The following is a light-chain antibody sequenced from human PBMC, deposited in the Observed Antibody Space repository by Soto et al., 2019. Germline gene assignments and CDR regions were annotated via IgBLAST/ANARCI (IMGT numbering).Light chain of an antibody. CDR3: QQSYSTLYT. CDR2: AAS. V-gene: IGKV1-39*01. Sequence: DIQMTQSPSSLSASVGDRVTITCRASQSISSYLNWYQQKPGKAPKLLIYAASSLQSGVPSRFSGSGSGTDFTLTINSLQPEDFATYYCQQSYSTLYTFGQGNKLEIK. CDR1: QSISSY. J-gene: IGKJ2*01.